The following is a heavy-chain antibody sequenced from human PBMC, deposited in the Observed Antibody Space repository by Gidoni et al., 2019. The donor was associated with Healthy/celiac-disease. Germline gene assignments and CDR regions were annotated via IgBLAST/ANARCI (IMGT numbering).Heavy chain of an antibody. J-gene: IGHJ4*02. D-gene: IGHD6-6*01. Sequence: EVQLVESGGGLVKPGGSLSLSCAASGFTFGSYSRNWVRQAPGKGLEWVSSISSSSSYIYYADSVKGRFTISRDNAKNSLYLQMNSLRAEDTAGYYCARDRSSSLLHYFDYWGQGTLVTVSS. V-gene: IGHV3-21*01. CDR2: ISSSSSYI. CDR1: GFTFGSYS. CDR3: ARDRSSSLLHYFDY.